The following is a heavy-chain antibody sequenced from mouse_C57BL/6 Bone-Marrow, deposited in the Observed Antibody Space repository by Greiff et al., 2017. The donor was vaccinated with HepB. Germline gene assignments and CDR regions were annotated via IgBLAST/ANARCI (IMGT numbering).Heavy chain of an antibody. Sequence: VQLQQPGAELVKPGASVKMSCKASGYTFTSYWITWVKQRPGQGLEWIGDIYPGSGSTNYNEKFKSKATLTVDTSSSTAYMQLSSLTSEDSAVYYCARSGYYGSSPHFDYWGQGTTLTVSS. CDR1: GYTFTSYW. J-gene: IGHJ2*01. CDR2: IYPGSGST. D-gene: IGHD1-1*01. CDR3: ARSGYYGSSPHFDY. V-gene: IGHV1-55*01.